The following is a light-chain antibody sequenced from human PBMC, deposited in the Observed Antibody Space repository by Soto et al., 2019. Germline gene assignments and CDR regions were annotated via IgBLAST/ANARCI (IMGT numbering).Light chain of an antibody. CDR3: QQYGDAPWT. Sequence: EIVLTQSPGTLSLSPGEIATLSCRSSQSVSSKYLAWYQQKPGQAPRLLIYGTSSGTPSRATGIPDRFSGSGSGTDFALTISGLEPEDFEVYYCQQYGDAPWTFGQGTKVDIK. V-gene: IGKV3-20*01. CDR2: GTSSGTP. J-gene: IGKJ1*01. CDR1: QSVSSKY.